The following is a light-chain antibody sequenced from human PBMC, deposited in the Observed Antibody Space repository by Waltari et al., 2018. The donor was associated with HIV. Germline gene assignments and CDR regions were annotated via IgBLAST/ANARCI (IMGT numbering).Light chain of an antibody. CDR1: QSISSF. V-gene: IGKV1-39*01. CDR3: QQSYSTPYT. Sequence: DIQMTQSPSSLSASVGDRVTITCRASQSISSFLNWYQQKPGKAPKVLIYVASSLQSGVPSRFSGSGSGTEFTLTISSLQPEDFATYYCQQSYSTPYTFGQGTKLEIK. CDR2: VAS. J-gene: IGKJ2*01.